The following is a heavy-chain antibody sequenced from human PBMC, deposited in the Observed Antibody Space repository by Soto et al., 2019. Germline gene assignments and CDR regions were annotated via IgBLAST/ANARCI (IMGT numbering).Heavy chain of an antibody. CDR1: GFTFSSYA. CDR2: ISYDGRNE. Sequence: QVELVESGGGVVQPGRSLRLSCAASGFTFSSYAMHWVRQAPGKGLEWLAFISYDGRNEYYGDSVKGRFTVSRDNSKNTVDVQMNSLRAEDRAVYYCVRDGVQQWLSYYFEYWGQGTLVTVSS. J-gene: IGHJ4*02. V-gene: IGHV3-30*04. CDR3: VRDGVQQWLSYYFEY. D-gene: IGHD6-19*01.